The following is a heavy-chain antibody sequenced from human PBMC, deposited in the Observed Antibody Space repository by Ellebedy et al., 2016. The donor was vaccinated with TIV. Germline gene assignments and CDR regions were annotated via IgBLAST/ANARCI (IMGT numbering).Heavy chain of an antibody. Sequence: GGSLRLSXAASGFTFDDYAMHWVRQAPGKGLEWVSGISWNSGSIGYADSVKGRFTISRDNAKNSLYLQMNSLRAEDTALYYCAKYSGSSVAAYPWTKHFDYWGQGTLVTVSS. J-gene: IGHJ4*02. CDR3: AKYSGSSVAAYPWTKHFDY. D-gene: IGHD6-19*01. V-gene: IGHV3-9*01. CDR1: GFTFDDYA. CDR2: ISWNSGSI.